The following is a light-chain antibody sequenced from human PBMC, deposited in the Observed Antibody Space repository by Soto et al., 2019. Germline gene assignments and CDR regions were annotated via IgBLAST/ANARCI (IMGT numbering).Light chain of an antibody. CDR3: QQYGSSRT. J-gene: IGKJ1*01. Sequence: EIVLTQSPGTLSLSPGERATLSCRASQSVSSSYLAWYQQKPGQAPRLLIYGVSSRATGIPDRFSGSGSGTDFTITITRLEPEDVAVYYCQQYGSSRTFGQGTKVEIK. CDR1: QSVSSSY. CDR2: GVS. V-gene: IGKV3-20*01.